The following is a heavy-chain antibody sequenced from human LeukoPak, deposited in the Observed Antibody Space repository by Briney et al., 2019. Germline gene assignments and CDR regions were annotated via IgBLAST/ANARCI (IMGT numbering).Heavy chain of an antibody. D-gene: IGHD3-10*01. CDR2: ISANNGNT. J-gene: IGHJ6*04. CDR3: AGDCPGSGSYAYYYYYGMDV. Sequence: ASVKVSCKAAGYTFTSYGSSWVRQAPRQGLEWMGWISANNGNTNYAQKLQGRVTMTTDTSTSTAYMELGSLRSDDPAVYYCAGDCPGSGSYAYYYYYGMDVWGKGTTVTVS. V-gene: IGHV1-18*04. CDR1: GYTFTSYG.